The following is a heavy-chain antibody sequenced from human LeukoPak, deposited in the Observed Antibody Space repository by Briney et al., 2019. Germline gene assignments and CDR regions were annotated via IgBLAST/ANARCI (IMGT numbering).Heavy chain of an antibody. D-gene: IGHD4-17*01. CDR3: ARFRDYGPDY. Sequence: PSQTLSLTCTVSGGSISSGSYYWSWIRQPAGKGLEWIGRIYTSGSTNYNPSLKSRVTISVDTSKNQFSLKLSSVTAADTAVYYCARFRDYGPDYWGQGTLVTVSS. CDR1: GGSISSGSYY. CDR2: IYTSGST. V-gene: IGHV4-61*02. J-gene: IGHJ4*02.